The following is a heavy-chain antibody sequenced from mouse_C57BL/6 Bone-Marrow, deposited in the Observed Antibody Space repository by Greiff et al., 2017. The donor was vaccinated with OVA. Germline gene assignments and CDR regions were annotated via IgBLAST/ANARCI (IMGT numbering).Heavy chain of an antibody. CDR2: IDPSDSYT. V-gene: IGHV1-69*01. CDR3: ARLRRDYYAMDY. D-gene: IGHD2-12*01. J-gene: IGHJ4*01. CDR1: GYTFTSYW. Sequence: QVQLKQPGAELVMPGASVKLSCKASGYTFTSYWMPWVKQRPGQGLEWIGEIDPSDSYTNYNQKFKGKSTLTVDKSSSTAYMQLSSLTSEDSAVYYCARLRRDYYAMDYWGQGTSVTVSS.